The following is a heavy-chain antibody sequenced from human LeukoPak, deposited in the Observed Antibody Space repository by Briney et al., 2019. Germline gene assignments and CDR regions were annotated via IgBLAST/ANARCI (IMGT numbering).Heavy chain of an antibody. CDR3: AREYPPRYYYDSSGYLDY. J-gene: IGHJ4*02. CDR2: IWNDGSNK. D-gene: IGHD3-22*01. V-gene: IGHV3-33*01. CDR1: GFTFSSYG. Sequence: TGGSLRLSCAASGFTFSSYGMHWVRQAPGKGLEWVAVIWNDGSNKYYADSVKGRFTISRDNSKNTLYLQMNSLRAEDTAVYYCAREYPPRYYYDSSGYLDYWGQGTLVTVSS.